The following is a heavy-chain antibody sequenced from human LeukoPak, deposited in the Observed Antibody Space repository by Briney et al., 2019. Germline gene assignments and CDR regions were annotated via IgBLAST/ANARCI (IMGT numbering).Heavy chain of an antibody. CDR3: AKDPYYYDSSGYYYPDY. Sequence: GGSLRLSCAASGFTFSSYGMHWVRQAPGKGLEWVAVIWYDGSNKYYADSVKGRFTISRDNSKNSLYLQMNSLRTEDTALYYCAKDPYYYDSSGYYYPDYWGQGTLVTVSS. J-gene: IGHJ4*02. D-gene: IGHD3-22*01. CDR1: GFTFSSYG. V-gene: IGHV3-33*03. CDR2: IWYDGSNK.